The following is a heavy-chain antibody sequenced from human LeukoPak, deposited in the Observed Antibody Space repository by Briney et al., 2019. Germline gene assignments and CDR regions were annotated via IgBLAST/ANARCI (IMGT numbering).Heavy chain of an antibody. D-gene: IGHD2-21*02. J-gene: IGHJ4*02. Sequence: GGSLRLSCAASGFTFSSYAMSWVRQAPGKGLEWVSAISGSGGSTYYADSVKGRFTISRDNSKNTLHLQMNSLRAEDTAVYYCAKDVAVVTARAVFDYWGQGTLVTVSS. V-gene: IGHV3-23*01. CDR1: GFTFSSYA. CDR2: ISGSGGST. CDR3: AKDVAVVTARAVFDY.